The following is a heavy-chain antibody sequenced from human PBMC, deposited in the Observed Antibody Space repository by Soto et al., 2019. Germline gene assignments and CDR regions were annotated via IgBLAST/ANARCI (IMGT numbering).Heavy chain of an antibody. J-gene: IGHJ3*02. CDR1: GGSFSTYY. CDR3: ARGGSNDWQVAFDI. CDR2: INHSGNN. V-gene: IGHV4-34*01. Sequence: SETLSLTCVVSGGSFSTYYYNWIRQSPGKGLEWIGEINHSGNNNYSPSLKSRVTMSLDTSKNQLSLKLTSVTAADTAVYYCARGGSNDWQVAFDIWGQGTMVTVS. D-gene: IGHD3-9*01.